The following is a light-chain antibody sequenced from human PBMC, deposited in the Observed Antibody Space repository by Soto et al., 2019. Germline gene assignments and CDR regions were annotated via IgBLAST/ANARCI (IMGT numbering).Light chain of an antibody. CDR3: CAYAGTSFWV. J-gene: IGLJ3*02. CDR1: SSDVGTYKF. Sequence: QPASVSGSPGQSITISCTGTSSDVGTYKFVSWYQQHPGKVPTLMIHEGTKLPSGVSNRFSGSRSGNTATLTISGLQPEDEANYYCCAYAGTSFWVFGGGTKLTVL. CDR2: EGT. V-gene: IGLV2-23*01.